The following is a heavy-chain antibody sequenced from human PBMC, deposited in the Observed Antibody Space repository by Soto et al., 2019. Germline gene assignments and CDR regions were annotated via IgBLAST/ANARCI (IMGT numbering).Heavy chain of an antibody. D-gene: IGHD3-9*01. CDR1: GASISSYY. Sequence: PSETLSLTCSVSGASISSYYWTWIRQPPGGGLEWIGYMHHTQGTNDNPSLRGRDHMSIDTSMNQFSLRLTSVTAADTAVYYCARVPFVGYFDWLDPWGHGTLVTAPQ. CDR2: MHHTQGT. J-gene: IGHJ5*02. CDR3: ARVPFVGYFDWLDP. V-gene: IGHV4-59*01.